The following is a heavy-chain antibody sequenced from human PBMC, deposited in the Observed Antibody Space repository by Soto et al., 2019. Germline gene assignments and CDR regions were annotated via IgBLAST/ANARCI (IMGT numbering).Heavy chain of an antibody. CDR1: GGSISSGSYY. J-gene: IGHJ4*02. V-gene: IGHV4-31*03. Sequence: QVQLQESGPGLVKPSQTLSLTCTVSGGSISSGSYYWTWIRQQQGKGLEWIGYIYYSGSTYYNPSLTSRVTISVDTSKNQFSLKLSSVTAADTAVYYWARQRPEPHYVDYWGQGTLVTVSS. D-gene: IGHD6-25*01. CDR3: ARQRPEPHYVDY. CDR2: IYYSGST.